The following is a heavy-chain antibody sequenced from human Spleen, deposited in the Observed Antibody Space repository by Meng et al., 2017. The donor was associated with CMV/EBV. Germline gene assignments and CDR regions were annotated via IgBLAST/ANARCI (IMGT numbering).Heavy chain of an antibody. CDR2: INPNSGGT. J-gene: IGHJ6*02. CDR3: ARVKRYCTGGTCSSTGYYGMDV. V-gene: IGHV1-2*02. CDR1: GYAFIIYV. Sequence: ASVKVSCKADGYAFIIYVIYWVRQAPGQRLEWMGWINPNSGGTNYAQKFQGRITMTGDTSITTAYMELSRLRSDDMAVYHCARVKRYCTGGTCSSTGYYGMDVWGQGTTVTVSS. D-gene: IGHD2-15*01.